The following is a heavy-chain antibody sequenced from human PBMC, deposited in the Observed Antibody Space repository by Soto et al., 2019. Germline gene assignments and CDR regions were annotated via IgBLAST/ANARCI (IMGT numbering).Heavy chain of an antibody. V-gene: IGHV4-39*01. D-gene: IGHD4-17*01. CDR3: ARRNGDPSYYYYYYYMDV. J-gene: IGHJ6*03. CDR2: IYYSGST. Sequence: SETLSLTCTVSGGSISSSSYYWGWIRRPPGKGLEWIGSIYYSGSTYYNPSLKSRVTISVDTSKNQFSLKLSSVTAADTAVYYCARRNGDPSYYYYYYYMDVWGKGTTVTVSS. CDR1: GGSISSSSYY.